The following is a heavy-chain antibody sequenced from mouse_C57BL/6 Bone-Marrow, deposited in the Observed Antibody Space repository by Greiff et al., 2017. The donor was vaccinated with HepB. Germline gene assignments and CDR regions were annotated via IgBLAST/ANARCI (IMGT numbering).Heavy chain of an antibody. CDR2: ISSGSSTI. D-gene: IGHD1-1*01. J-gene: IGHJ1*03. Sequence: VQLKESGGGLVKPGGSLKLSCAASGFTFSDYGMHWVRQAPEKGLEWVAYISSGSSTIYYADTVKGRFTISRDNAKNTLFLQMTSLRSEDTAMYYCARTITTVVAPYWYFDVWGTGTTVTVSS. CDR1: GFTFSDYG. V-gene: IGHV5-17*01. CDR3: ARTITTVVAPYWYFDV.